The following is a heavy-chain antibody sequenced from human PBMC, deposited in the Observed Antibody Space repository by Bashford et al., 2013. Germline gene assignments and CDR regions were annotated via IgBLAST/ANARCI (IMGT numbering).Heavy chain of an antibody. Sequence: SSETLSLTCAVYGGSFSGYYWSWIRQPPGKGLEWIGEINHSGSTNYNPSLKSRVTISVDTSKNQFSLKLSSVTAADTAVYYCARGEVWSYYFDYWGQGTLVTVSS. D-gene: IGHD3-3*01. J-gene: IGHJ4*02. V-gene: IGHV4-34*01. CDR3: ARGEVWSYYFDY. CDR1: GGSFSGYY. CDR2: INHSGST.